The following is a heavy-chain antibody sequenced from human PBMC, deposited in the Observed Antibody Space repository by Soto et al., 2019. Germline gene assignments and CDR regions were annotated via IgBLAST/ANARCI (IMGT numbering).Heavy chain of an antibody. CDR3: GRGRSGQIVVFY. Sequence: SVKVSFKASSYTFTGHYIHWVRQAPEQGPEWMGEIGPESGATRYAQKFRGRVTMTMDSSITTVYMELKNLSPDDTAVYYCGRGRSGQIVVFYWGQGTQVTVYS. CDR1: SYTFTGHY. CDR2: IGPESGAT. V-gene: IGHV1-2*02. J-gene: IGHJ4*02. D-gene: IGHD3-3*01.